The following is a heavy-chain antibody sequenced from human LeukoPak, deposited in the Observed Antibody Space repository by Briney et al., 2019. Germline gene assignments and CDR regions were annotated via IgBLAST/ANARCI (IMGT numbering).Heavy chain of an antibody. J-gene: IGHJ4*02. V-gene: IGHV4-59*01. CDR2: IISTGTI. CDR3: AREPPSLGELSLSFDY. Sequence: SETLSLTCTVSGASISGYYWSWIRQPPGKRLEWIGYIISTGTINYNPSLKSRVTISIDTSKNQLSLQLTSVTAADTAVYYCAREPPSLGELSLSFDYWGQGTLVTVSS. D-gene: IGHD3-16*02. CDR1: GASISGYY.